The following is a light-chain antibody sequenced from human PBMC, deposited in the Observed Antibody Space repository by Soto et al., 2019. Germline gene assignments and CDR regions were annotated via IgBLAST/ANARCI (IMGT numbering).Light chain of an antibody. V-gene: IGKV1-5*03. Sequence: DIQMTQSPSTLSASVGDRVTITCRASQSISTWLDWYQQKPGKAPKLLIYKASSLESGVPSRFSGSGSGTEFTLTISSLQPDDFATYYCQQYNSYSGTFGQGTKVEI. CDR2: KAS. CDR3: QQYNSYSGT. J-gene: IGKJ1*01. CDR1: QSISTW.